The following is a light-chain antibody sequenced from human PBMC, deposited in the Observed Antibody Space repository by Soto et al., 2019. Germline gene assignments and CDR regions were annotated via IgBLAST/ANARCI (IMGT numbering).Light chain of an antibody. CDR1: QSVSISH. J-gene: IGKJ2*01. CDR2: GAS. Sequence: EIVLTQSPGTLSLSPGERATVSCRASQSVSISHLAWYQQKPGQAPRLLIYGASSRATGIPDRFSGSGSGTDFTLTISRLEPEDFAVYYCQLYGSSPLYIFGQGTNLEIK. CDR3: QLYGSSPLYI. V-gene: IGKV3-20*01.